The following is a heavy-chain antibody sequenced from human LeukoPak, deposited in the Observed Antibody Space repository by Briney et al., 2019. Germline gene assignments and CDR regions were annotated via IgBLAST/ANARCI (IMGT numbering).Heavy chain of an antibody. CDR3: ARAEYSYGYAPDY. J-gene: IGHJ4*02. Sequence: ASVKVSCKASVYTFTSYDINWVRQATGQGHEWMGWMNPNSGNTGYAQKFQGRVTITRNTSISTAYMELSSLRSEDTAVYYCARAEYSYGYAPDYWGQGTLVTVSS. D-gene: IGHD5-18*01. CDR2: MNPNSGNT. V-gene: IGHV1-8*03. CDR1: VYTFTSYD.